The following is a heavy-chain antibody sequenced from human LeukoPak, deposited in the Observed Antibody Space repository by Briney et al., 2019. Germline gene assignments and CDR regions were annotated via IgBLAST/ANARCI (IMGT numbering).Heavy chain of an antibody. V-gene: IGHV4-59*01. CDR1: GGSISSYY. CDR3: ARGAYYYDSSGFAFDI. D-gene: IGHD3-22*01. CDR2: IYYSGST. J-gene: IGHJ3*02. Sequence: SETLSLTCTVSGGSISSYYWSWIRQPPGRGLEWIGYIYYSGSTNYNPSLKSRVTISVDTSKNQFSLKLSSVTAADTAVYYCARGAYYYDSSGFAFDIWGQGTMVTVSS.